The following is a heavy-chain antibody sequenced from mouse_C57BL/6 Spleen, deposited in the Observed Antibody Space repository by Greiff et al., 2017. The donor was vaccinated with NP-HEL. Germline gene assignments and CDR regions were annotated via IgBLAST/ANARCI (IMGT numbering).Heavy chain of an antibody. D-gene: IGHD4-1*01. CDR1: GYTFASYW. V-gene: IGHV1-53*01. J-gene: IGHJ4*01. Sequence: QVQLKQPGTELVKPGASVKLSCKASGYTFASYWMHWLKQRPGQGLEWIGNINPNNGGTNYNEKFKNKATLTVDTSSNTACMHRSILTSEDSAVYYCARSDWAFFAMDYWGQGTSVTVSS. CDR2: INPNNGGT. CDR3: ARSDWAFFAMDY.